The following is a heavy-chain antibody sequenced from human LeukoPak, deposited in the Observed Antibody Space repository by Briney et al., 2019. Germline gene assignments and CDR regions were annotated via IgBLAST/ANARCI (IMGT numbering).Heavy chain of an antibody. Sequence: ASVKVSCKASGYTFTGYYMHWVRQAPGQGLEWMGWINPNSGGTNYAQKFQGRVTMTRDTAISTAYMDLSRLRSDDTAVYYCARASRYYDILTGYPYYYMDVWGKGTTVTISS. J-gene: IGHJ6*03. CDR1: GYTFTGYY. D-gene: IGHD3-9*01. V-gene: IGHV1-2*02. CDR2: INPNSGGT. CDR3: ARASRYYDILTGYPYYYMDV.